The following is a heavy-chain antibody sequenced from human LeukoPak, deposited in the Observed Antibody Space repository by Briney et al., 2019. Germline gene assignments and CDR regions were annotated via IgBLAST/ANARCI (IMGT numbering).Heavy chain of an antibody. J-gene: IGHJ4*01. CDR3: ASGIAVAGTKY. Sequence: PSETLSLTCAVSGGSISSSSYYWGWIRQPPGKGLEWIGSIYYSGSTYYNPSLKSRVTISVDTSKNQFSLKLSSVTAADTAVYYCASGIAVAGTKYWGQEPWSPSPQ. D-gene: IGHD6-19*01. CDR1: GGSISSSSYY. CDR2: IYYSGST. V-gene: IGHV4-39*01.